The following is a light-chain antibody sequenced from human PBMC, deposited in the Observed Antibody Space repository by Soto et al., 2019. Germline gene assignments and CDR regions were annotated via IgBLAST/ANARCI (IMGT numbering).Light chain of an antibody. CDR2: GAS. J-gene: IGKJ1*01. V-gene: IGKV3-11*01. CDR1: QSLSGT. CDR3: QQRTLWPRT. Sequence: EIVLTQSPATLSLSPGERATLSCRASQSLSGTLAWFQQKPGQPPRLLIYGASNRATGIPARFTASGSGTDFTLTISSLEPEDFAVYYCQQRTLWPRTFGKGTKVEIK.